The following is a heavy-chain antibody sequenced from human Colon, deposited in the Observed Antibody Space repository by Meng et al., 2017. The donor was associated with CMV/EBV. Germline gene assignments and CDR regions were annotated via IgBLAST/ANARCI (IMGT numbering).Heavy chain of an antibody. D-gene: IGHD3-10*01. CDR3: ARDSDGSGTFSYWFDP. CDR1: GGYLNDFY. Sequence: LPESGPGMVNTSDTLSLTCTVYGGYLNDFYWNWSRQPVGKGLEWIGRIFPTGSAYYNSSLNSRVTMSVDTSKNQFSLKLTSVTAADTAVYYCARDSDGSGTFSYWFDPWGQGTLVTVSS. V-gene: IGHV4-4*07. J-gene: IGHJ5*02. CDR2: IFPTGSA.